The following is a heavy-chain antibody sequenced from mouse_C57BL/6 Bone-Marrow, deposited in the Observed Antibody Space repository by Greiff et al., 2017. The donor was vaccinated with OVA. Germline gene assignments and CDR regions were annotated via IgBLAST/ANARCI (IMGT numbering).Heavy chain of an antibody. CDR2: IHPNSGST. CDR3: ARYPNYYGSSPWFAY. J-gene: IGHJ3*01. CDR1: GYTFTSYW. D-gene: IGHD1-1*01. Sequence: QVQLQQSGAELVKPGASVKLSCKASGYTFTSYWMHWVKQRPGQGLEWIGMIHPNSGSTNYNEKFKSKATLTVDKSSSTAYMQLSSLTSEDSAVYYWARYPNYYGSSPWFAYWGQGTLVTVSA. V-gene: IGHV1-64*01.